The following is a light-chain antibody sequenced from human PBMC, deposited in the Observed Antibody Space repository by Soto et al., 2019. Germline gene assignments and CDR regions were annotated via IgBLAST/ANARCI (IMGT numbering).Light chain of an antibody. CDR2: GDS. CDR1: RSNIGSYD. V-gene: IGLV1-47*02. Sequence: QSVLTQPPSASGTPGQRVTISCSGSRSNIGSYDVYWYQQVPGTAPKLLIYGDSRRPSGVPDRFPGSKSGTSASLAISGLRSEHEADYYCATWDDSLSVLFGGGTKLTVL. CDR3: ATWDDSLSVL. J-gene: IGLJ3*02.